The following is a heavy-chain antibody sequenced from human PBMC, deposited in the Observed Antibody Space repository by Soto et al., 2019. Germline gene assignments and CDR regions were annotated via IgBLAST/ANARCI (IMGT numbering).Heavy chain of an antibody. J-gene: IGHJ3*02. CDR2: ISAYNGNT. Sequence: ASVKVSCKASGYTFTSYGISWVRQAPGQGLEGMGWISAYNGNTNYAQKLQGRVTMTTDTSTSTAYMELRSLRSDDTAVYYCARAALLWCGELQLGWAFDIWGQGTMVTVSS. CDR3: ARAALLWCGELQLGWAFDI. V-gene: IGHV1-18*01. D-gene: IGHD3-10*01. CDR1: GYTFTSYG.